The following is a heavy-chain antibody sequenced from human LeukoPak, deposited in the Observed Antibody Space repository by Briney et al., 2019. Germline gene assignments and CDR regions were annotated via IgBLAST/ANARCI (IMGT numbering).Heavy chain of an antibody. V-gene: IGHV1-18*04. Sequence: ASVKVSCKASGYTFTSYGISWVRQAPGQGLEWMGWISAYNGNTNYAQKLQGRVTMTTDTSTSTAYMELSSLRSEDTAVYYCATADYSDRNLWFDPWGQGTLVTVSS. CDR1: GYTFTSYG. J-gene: IGHJ5*02. D-gene: IGHD4-17*01. CDR2: ISAYNGNT. CDR3: ATADYSDRNLWFDP.